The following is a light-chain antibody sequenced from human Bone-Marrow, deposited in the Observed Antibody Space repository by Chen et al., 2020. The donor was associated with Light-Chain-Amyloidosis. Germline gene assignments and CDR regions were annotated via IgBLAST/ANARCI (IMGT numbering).Light chain of an antibody. Sequence: SYVLTQPSSVSVAPGQTATIACGGNNIGSTSVHWYQQTPGQAPLLVVYDDSDRPSGIPERLSGSNSGNTATLTISRVEAGDEADYDCQVWDRSSDCPVFGGGTKLTVL. CDR2: DDS. CDR3: QVWDRSSDCPV. CDR1: NIGSTS. V-gene: IGLV3-21*02. J-gene: IGLJ3*02.